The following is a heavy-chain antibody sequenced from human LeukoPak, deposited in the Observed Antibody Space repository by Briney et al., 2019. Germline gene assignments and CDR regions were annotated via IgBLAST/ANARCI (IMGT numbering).Heavy chain of an antibody. CDR1: GYTFTGYY. D-gene: IGHD2-15*01. V-gene: IGHV1-2*02. Sequence: ASVNVSCKASGYTFTGYYMHWVRQAPGQGLEWMGWINPNSGGTTYSQKFQGRVTMTSDTSITTVYMELSRLTSDDTAVYYCARKGGYYDYWGQGALVTVSS. J-gene: IGHJ4*02. CDR3: ARKGGYYDY. CDR2: INPNSGGT.